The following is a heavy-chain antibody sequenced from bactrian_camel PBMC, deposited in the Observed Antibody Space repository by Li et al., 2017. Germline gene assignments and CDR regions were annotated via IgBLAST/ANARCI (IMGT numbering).Heavy chain of an antibody. CDR2: IDKSGYT. CDR1: RYTVSELY. CDR3: AADFFNLQLARHYSN. V-gene: IGHV3S53*01. Sequence: QLVESGGNSVQAGGSLRLSCEVSRYTVSELYMAWFRQAPGQEREAVAAIDKSGYTTYTYSVEGRFTISKDNAENTLYLQMTNLKPEDTAMYYCAADFFNLQLARHYSNWGQGTQVTVSS. J-gene: IGHJ6*01. D-gene: IGHD4*01.